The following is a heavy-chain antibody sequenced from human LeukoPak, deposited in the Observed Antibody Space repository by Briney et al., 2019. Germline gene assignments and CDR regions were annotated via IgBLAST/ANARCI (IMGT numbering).Heavy chain of an antibody. CDR1: GFTFSSYE. V-gene: IGHV3-48*03. Sequence: GGSLRLFCAASGFTFSSYEMNWVRQAPGKGLECISFMSSSGSTIYYADSVKGRFTISRDNAKKSLYLQMNSLRVEDTAVYYCARGRGGSHWGQGTLVTVSS. J-gene: IGHJ4*02. D-gene: IGHD1-26*01. CDR3: ARGRGGSH. CDR2: MSSSGSTI.